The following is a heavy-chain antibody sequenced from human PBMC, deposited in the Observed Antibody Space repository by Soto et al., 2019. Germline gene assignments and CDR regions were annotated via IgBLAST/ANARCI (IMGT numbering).Heavy chain of an antibody. Sequence: GGSLRLSCAASGFTFSSYSMSWVRQAPGKGLEWVSGFRTSGDGGTTYYADSVKGRFTISRDNSKNVLFLQMNSLRAEDTAIYYCAKKVNSGPGSKYFDYWGQGTLVTVSS. V-gene: IGHV3-23*01. CDR1: GFTFSSYS. D-gene: IGHD3-10*01. CDR2: FRTSGDGGTT. J-gene: IGHJ4*02. CDR3: AKKVNSGPGSKYFDY.